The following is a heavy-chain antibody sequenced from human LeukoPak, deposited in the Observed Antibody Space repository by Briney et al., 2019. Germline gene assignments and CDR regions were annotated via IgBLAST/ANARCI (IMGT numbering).Heavy chain of an antibody. CDR2: IYYRGST. V-gene: IGHV4-39*01. CDR1: GGSISSSSYY. J-gene: IGHJ5*02. Sequence: TSETLSLTCTASGGSISSSSYYWGWLRQPPGKGLEWIGSIYYRGSTYYNPSLKSRVTISVDTSKNQFSLKLSSVTAADTAVYYCASRLGYCSSTSCYNWFDPWGQGTLVTVSS. CDR3: ASRLGYCSSTSCYNWFDP. D-gene: IGHD2-2*01.